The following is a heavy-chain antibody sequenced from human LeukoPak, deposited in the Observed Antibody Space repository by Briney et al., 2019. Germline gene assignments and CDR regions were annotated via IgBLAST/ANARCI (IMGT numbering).Heavy chain of an antibody. Sequence: PSETLSLTCTVSGGSISTSNSYWGWIRQPPGKGLEWIGSIYYSGNTYYNASLKSRVTISVDTSKNQFSLQLDSVTPEDTAVYYCARAPMVRGFDYWGQGTLVTVSS. J-gene: IGHJ4*02. D-gene: IGHD3-10*01. CDR2: IYYSGNT. CDR1: GGSISTSNSY. CDR3: ARAPMVRGFDY. V-gene: IGHV4-39*01.